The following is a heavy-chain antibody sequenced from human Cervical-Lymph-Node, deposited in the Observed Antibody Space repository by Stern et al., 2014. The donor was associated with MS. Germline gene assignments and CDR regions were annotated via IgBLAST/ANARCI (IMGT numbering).Heavy chain of an antibody. V-gene: IGHV1-46*01. CDR1: GYTLTSYY. D-gene: IGHD5-24*01. CDR3: ARGMATINDAFDI. J-gene: IGHJ3*02. Sequence: VQLVQSGAEVKKPGASVKVSCKASGYTLTSYYMHWVRQAPGQGLEWMGIINPSGGSTSYAQKFQGRVPMTRDTSTSTVYMELSSLRSEDTAVYYCARGMATINDAFDIWGQGTMVTVSS. CDR2: INPSGGST.